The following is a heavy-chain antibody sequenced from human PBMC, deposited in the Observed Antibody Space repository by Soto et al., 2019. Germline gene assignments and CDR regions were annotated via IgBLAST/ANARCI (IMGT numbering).Heavy chain of an antibody. CDR3: ARDEDY. CDR2: INAGNGNT. CDR1: GYTFTRYA. J-gene: IGHJ4*02. Sequence: QVQLVQSGAEVKKPGASVEVSCKASGYTFTRYAIHWVRQAPGQSLEWMGWINAGNGNTKYSQKFQDRVTITRDTSASTAYMELSSLRSEDTAVYYCARDEDYWGQGTLVTVSS. V-gene: IGHV1-3*01.